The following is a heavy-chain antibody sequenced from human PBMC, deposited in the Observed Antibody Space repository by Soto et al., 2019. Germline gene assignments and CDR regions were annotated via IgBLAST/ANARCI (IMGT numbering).Heavy chain of an antibody. V-gene: IGHV3-30*18. CDR2: ISYDGSNK. J-gene: IGHJ4*02. CDR3: AKEIIAVAGPFDY. Sequence: GGSLRLSCAASGFTFSSYALNWVRQAPGKGLEWVAVISYDGSNKYYADSVKGRFTISRDNSKNTLYLQMNSLRAEDTAVYYCAKEIIAVAGPFDYWGQGTLVTVSS. CDR1: GFTFSSYA. D-gene: IGHD6-19*01.